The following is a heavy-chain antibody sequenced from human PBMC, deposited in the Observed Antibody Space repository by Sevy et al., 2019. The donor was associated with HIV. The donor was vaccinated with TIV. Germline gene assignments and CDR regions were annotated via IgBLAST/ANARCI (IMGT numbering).Heavy chain of an antibody. J-gene: IGHJ4*02. CDR1: GFTFSSYG. CDR3: AKDRGYCSSTSCYVGLDY. D-gene: IGHD2-2*01. V-gene: IGHV3-30*02. CDR2: IRYDGSNK. Sequence: GGSLRLSYAASGFTFSSYGMHWVRQAPGKGLEWVAFIRYDGSNKYYADSVKGRFTISRDNSKNTLYLQMNSLRAEDTAVYYCAKDRGYCSSTSCYVGLDYWGQGTLVTVSS.